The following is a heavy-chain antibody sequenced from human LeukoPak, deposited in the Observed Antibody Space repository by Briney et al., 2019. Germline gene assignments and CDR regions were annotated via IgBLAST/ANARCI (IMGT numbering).Heavy chain of an antibody. V-gene: IGHV4-59*01. CDR2: IYYSGIT. D-gene: IGHD6-13*01. J-gene: IGHJ6*03. Sequence: SQTLSLTCTVSGGSISSYYWSWIRQPPGKGLEWIWYIYYSGITNYNPPLKSRVTISVDTSKNQCSLKLSSVTAADTAVYYCARESNSGAAAGDHYYYYYMDVWGKGTTVTVSS. CDR3: ARESNSGAAAGDHYYYYYMDV. CDR1: GGSISSYY.